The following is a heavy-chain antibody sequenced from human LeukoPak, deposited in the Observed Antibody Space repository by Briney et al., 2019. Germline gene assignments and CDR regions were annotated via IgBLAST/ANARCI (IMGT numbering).Heavy chain of an antibody. CDR2: IYHSGST. CDR3: ARHSRLYSYPSGQGWFDP. J-gene: IGHJ5*02. D-gene: IGHD5-18*01. V-gene: IGHV4-38-2*01. Sequence: PSETLSLTCAVSGYSISSGYYWGWIRQPPGKGLEWIGSIYHSGSTYYNPSLKSRVTISVDTSKNQFSLKLSSVTAADTAVYYCARHSRLYSYPSGQGWFDPWGQGTLVTVSS. CDR1: GYSISSGYY.